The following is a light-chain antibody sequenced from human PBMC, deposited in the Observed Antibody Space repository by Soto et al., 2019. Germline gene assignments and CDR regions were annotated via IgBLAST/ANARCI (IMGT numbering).Light chain of an antibody. CDR3: AAWDDSLSGQV. J-gene: IGLJ2*01. CDR2: RNN. CDR1: SSNIGSNY. Sequence: VLTQPPSASGTPGQRVTISCSGSSSNIGSNYVYWYQQLPGTAPKLLIYRNNQRPSGVPDRFSGSKSGTSASLAISGLRSEDEADYYCAAWDDSLSGQVFGGGTKLTVL. V-gene: IGLV1-47*01.